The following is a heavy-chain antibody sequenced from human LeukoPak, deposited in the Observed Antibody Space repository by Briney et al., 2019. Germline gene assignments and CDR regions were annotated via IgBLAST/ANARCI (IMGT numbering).Heavy chain of an antibody. CDR1: GFTFSSYG. CDR3: ARADSSRAISY. V-gene: IGHV3-48*04. J-gene: IGHJ4*02. CDR2: ISSSGSTI. D-gene: IGHD6-13*01. Sequence: GGSLRLSCAASGFTFSSYGMHWVRQAPGKGLEWVSYISSSGSTIYYADSVKGRFTISRDNAKNSLYLQMNSLRAEDTAVYYCARADSSRAISYWGQGTLVTVSS.